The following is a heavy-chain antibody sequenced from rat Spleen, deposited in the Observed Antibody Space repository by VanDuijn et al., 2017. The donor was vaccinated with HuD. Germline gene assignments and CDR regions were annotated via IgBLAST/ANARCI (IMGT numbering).Heavy chain of an antibody. Sequence: EVQLVESGGGLVQPGRSLKLSCAASGFTFSDYGMAWVRQAPTKGLEWVATINYDGSGTYYRDSVKGRFTISRDNAKSTLYLQMDSLRSEDTATYYCAREGTYYGGYWYFDFWGPGTMVTVSS. V-gene: IGHV5-29*01. CDR1: GFTFSDYG. D-gene: IGHD1-9*01. J-gene: IGHJ1*01. CDR3: AREGTYYGGYWYFDF. CDR2: INYDGSGT.